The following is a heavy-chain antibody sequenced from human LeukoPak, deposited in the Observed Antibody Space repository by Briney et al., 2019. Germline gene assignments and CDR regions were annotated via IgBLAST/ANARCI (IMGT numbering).Heavy chain of an antibody. CDR3: AREDPRGVDY. V-gene: IGHV3-66*01. D-gene: IGHD3-10*01. Sequence: GGSLRLSCAASGFTVSNNYMSWVRQAPGKGLEWVSVIYSGGTTYYADSVRGRFTISRDNSKNTLYLQMNSLRAEDTAVYYCAREDPRGVDYWGQGTLVTVSS. CDR2: IYSGGTT. CDR1: GFTVSNNY. J-gene: IGHJ4*02.